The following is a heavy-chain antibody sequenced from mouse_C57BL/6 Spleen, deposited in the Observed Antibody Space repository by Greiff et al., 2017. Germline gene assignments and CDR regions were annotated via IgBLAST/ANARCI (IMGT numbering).Heavy chain of an antibody. J-gene: IGHJ1*03. CDR3: TRSYYYGSSLHWYFEV. Sequence: VQLQQSGAELVRPGASVTLSCKASGYTFTDYEMHWVKQTPVHGLEWIGAIDPETGGTAYNQKFKGKAILTADKSSSTAYMELRSLTSEDSAVYYCTRSYYYGSSLHWYFEVWGTGTTVTVSS. V-gene: IGHV1-15*01. D-gene: IGHD1-1*01. CDR2: IDPETGGT. CDR1: GYTFTDYE.